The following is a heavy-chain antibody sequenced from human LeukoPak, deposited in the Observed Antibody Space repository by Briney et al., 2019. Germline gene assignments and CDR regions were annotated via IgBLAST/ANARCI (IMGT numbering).Heavy chain of an antibody. D-gene: IGHD1-14*01. Sequence: SETLSLTCTVSGGSFSNYYWSWIRQPAGKGLEWIGRIYTSGSTNYNPSVKSRVTMSVDTSNNQFSLKLTSVTAADTAVYYCARQPPQYYGTDVWGQGTTVTVSS. CDR3: ARQPPQYYGTDV. CDR2: IYTSGST. CDR1: GGSFSNYY. V-gene: IGHV4-4*07. J-gene: IGHJ6*02.